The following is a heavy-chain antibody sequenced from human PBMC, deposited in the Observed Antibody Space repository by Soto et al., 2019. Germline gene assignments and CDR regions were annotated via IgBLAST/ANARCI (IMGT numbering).Heavy chain of an antibody. CDR2: ISAYNGNT. J-gene: IGHJ5*02. CDR1: GYTFTSYG. Sequence: ASVKVSFKASGYTFTSYGIRGVRQAPGQGLEWMGWISAYNGNTNYAQKLQGRVTMTTDTSTSTAYMELRGLRSDDTAVYYCAYGPAAIRPPLGCFDPWGQGTLVTVSS. CDR3: AYGPAAIRPPLGCFDP. V-gene: IGHV1-18*04. D-gene: IGHD2-2*02.